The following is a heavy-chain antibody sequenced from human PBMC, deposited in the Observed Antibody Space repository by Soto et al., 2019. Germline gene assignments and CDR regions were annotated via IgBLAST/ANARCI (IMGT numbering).Heavy chain of an antibody. D-gene: IGHD3-10*01. V-gene: IGHV4-39*01. CDR2: FFIGGNT. Sequence: PSETLSLTCTVSGGSITGGSISSTTYYWGWMRQPPGKGLEWIASFFIGGNTYYNPSLKSRVTTSVDTSKNQFSLKLSSVTAADTAVYYCARASRLLWFGEARLDFDYWGQGTLVTVSS. J-gene: IGHJ4*02. CDR3: ARASRLLWFGEARLDFDY. CDR1: GGSITGGSISSTTYY.